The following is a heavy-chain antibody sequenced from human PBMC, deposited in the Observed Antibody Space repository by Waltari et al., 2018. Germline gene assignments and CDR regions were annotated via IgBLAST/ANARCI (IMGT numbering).Heavy chain of an antibody. J-gene: IGHJ4*02. D-gene: IGHD6-13*01. V-gene: IGHV3-21*01. Sequence: EVQLVESGGGLVKPGGSLRLSCAASGFTFSSYSMNWVRQAPGKGLEWVSSISSTSSYIYYADSVKGRFTISRDNAKNSLYLQMNSLRAEDTAVYYCARDEAAGFDYWGQGTLVTVSS. CDR1: GFTFSSYS. CDR2: ISSTSSYI. CDR3: ARDEAAGFDY.